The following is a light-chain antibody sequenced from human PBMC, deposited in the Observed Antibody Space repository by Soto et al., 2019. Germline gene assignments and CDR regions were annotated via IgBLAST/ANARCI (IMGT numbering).Light chain of an antibody. CDR1: SSDVGGYTY. CDR3: SSYAGNDIVL. V-gene: IGLV2-8*01. J-gene: IGLJ2*01. CDR2: DVT. Sequence: QSALTQPPSASGSPGQSVTISCTGTSSDVGGYTYVSWYQQHPGKAPKLLIHDVTERPSGVPDRFSGSRSHSTASLTVSGLQAEDEAYYYCSSYAGNDIVLFGGGTKLTVL.